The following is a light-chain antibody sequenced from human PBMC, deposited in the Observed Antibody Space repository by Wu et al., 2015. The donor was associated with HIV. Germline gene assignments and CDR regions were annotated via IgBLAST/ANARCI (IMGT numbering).Light chain of an antibody. CDR3: QQYESSPYT. CDR1: QSVSSSY. V-gene: IGKV3-20*01. CDR2: GAS. Sequence: EIVLTQSPGTLSLSPGERATLSCRASQSVSSSYLAWYQQKPGQAPRLLIYGASSRATGIPDRFSGSGSGTDFTLTISRLEPEDFAVYYCQQYESSPYTFGQGTKLEIK. J-gene: IGKJ2*01.